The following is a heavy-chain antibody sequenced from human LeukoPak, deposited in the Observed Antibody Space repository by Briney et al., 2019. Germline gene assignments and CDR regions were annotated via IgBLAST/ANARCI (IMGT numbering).Heavy chain of an antibody. CDR3: ARHALTGYYNVISYYYYMDV. J-gene: IGHJ6*03. D-gene: IGHD3-9*01. CDR1: GYTFTSYG. CDR2: ISAYNGNT. V-gene: IGHV1-18*01. Sequence: ASVKVSCKASGYTFTSYGISWVRQAPGQGLEWMGWISAYNGNTNYAQKLQGRDTMTTDTSTSTAYMELRSLRSDDTAVYYCARHALTGYYNVISYYYYMDVWGKGTTVTVSS.